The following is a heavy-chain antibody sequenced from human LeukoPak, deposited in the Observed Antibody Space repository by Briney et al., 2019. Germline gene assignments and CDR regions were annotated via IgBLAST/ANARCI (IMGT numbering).Heavy chain of an antibody. CDR1: GLTFSLYV. J-gene: IGHJ2*01. D-gene: IGHD4-17*01. CDR3: ATLYGDYNWYFDL. CDR2: LSASGGST. V-gene: IGHV3-23*01. Sequence: PGGSVSLSRASSGLTFSLYVMGWVRHAPGEGLEWVSSLSASGGSTFYAASVKGRSTVSKDNSKTTLFLQMDSRRAEDTAVYYCATLYGDYNWYFDLWGHGTLVTVSS.